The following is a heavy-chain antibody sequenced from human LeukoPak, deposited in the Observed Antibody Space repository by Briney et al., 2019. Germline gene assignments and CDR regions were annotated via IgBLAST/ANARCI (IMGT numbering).Heavy chain of an antibody. CDR2: ISADGGDI. Sequence: GGSLRLSCAASGFIFSNNIMNWVRQAPGKGLEWVSVISADGGDIYYADSVNGRFSISRDNSKNTLHLQMDSLRAEDTAVYYCAKDPPHSDRSIYSDNSWGQGTLVTVSS. D-gene: IGHD3-22*01. J-gene: IGHJ4*02. V-gene: IGHV3-23*01. CDR1: GFIFSNNI. CDR3: AKDPPHSDRSIYSDNS.